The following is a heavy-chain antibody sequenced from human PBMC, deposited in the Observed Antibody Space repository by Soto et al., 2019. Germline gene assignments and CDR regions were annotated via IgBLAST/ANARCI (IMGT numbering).Heavy chain of an antibody. V-gene: IGHV3-48*02. D-gene: IGHD1-7*01. Sequence: EVQLVESGGDLVQPGGSLRLSCAASGFTFSSYSMNWVRQAPGKGLEWISYVSSSSNTIYYADSVKGRFTISRDNAKNSLFLQMNSLRYEDAAVYYCARRPSPELECVNYCYAMDGWGLGTTVSVSS. J-gene: IGHJ6*02. CDR2: VSSSSNTI. CDR3: ARRPSPELECVNYCYAMDG. CDR1: GFTFSSYS.